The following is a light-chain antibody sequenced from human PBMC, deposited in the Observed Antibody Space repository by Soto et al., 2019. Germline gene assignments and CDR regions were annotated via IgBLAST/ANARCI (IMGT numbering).Light chain of an antibody. J-gene: IGLJ2*01. Sequence: QSALTQPPSASGSPGQSVTISCTGTSSDVGGYNYVSWYQLHPGKAPKLIIYEVSKRPSGVPDHFSGSKSGNTASLTVSGLQADDEADYHCSSFGGSNHVVFGGGTKLTVL. CDR3: SSFGGSNHVV. CDR2: EVS. V-gene: IGLV2-8*01. CDR1: SSDVGGYNY.